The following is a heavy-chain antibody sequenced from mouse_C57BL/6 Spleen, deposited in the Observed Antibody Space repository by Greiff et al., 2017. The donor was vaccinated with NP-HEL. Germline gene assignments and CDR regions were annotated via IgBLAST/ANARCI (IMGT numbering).Heavy chain of an antibody. D-gene: IGHD1-1*01. CDR2: ISSGGDYI. V-gene: IGHV5-9-1*02. CDR1: GFTFSSYA. J-gene: IGHJ3*01. Sequence: EVMLVESGEGLVKPGGSLKLSCAASGFTFSSYAMSWVRQTPEKSLEWVAYISSGGDYIYYADTVKGRFTISRDNARNTLYLQMSSLKSEDTAMYYCTRDQYYGSSSAWFAYWGQGTLVTVSA. CDR3: TRDQYYGSSSAWFAY.